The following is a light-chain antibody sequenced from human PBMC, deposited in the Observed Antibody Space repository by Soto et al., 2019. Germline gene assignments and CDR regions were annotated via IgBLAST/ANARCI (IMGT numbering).Light chain of an antibody. J-gene: IGKJ1*01. Sequence: DVVMTQSPLSLPVTLGQPASISCRSSQSLVYSDGNTYLHWFQQRPGQSPRRLIHKFSIRDSGVPDRFSGSGSGTDFTLKISRVEPEDVGVYYCMQHTHWPWTFGQGTKVEF. CDR2: KFS. CDR3: MQHTHWPWT. V-gene: IGKV2-30*01. CDR1: QSLVYSDGNTY.